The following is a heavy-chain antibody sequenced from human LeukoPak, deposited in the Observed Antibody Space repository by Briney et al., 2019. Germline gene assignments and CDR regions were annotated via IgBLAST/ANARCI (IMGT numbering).Heavy chain of an antibody. Sequence: SVKVSCKASGGTFSSYAISWVRQAPGQGLEWMGGIIPIFGTANYAQKFQGRVTVTADESTSTAYMELSSLRSEDTAAYYCAQRYYYYYGMDVWGQGTTVTVSS. CDR1: GGTFSSYA. D-gene: IGHD1-1*01. V-gene: IGHV1-69*01. CDR2: IIPIFGTA. CDR3: AQRYYYYYGMDV. J-gene: IGHJ6*02.